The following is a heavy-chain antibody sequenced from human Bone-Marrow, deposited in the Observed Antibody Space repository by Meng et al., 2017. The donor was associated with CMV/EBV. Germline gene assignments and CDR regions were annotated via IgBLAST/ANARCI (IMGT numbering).Heavy chain of an antibody. CDR3: AGEDGKWELSFDY. Sequence: GGSLRLSCAASGFTFSSYWMSWVRQAPGKGLEWVANIKQDGSEKYYVDSVKGRFTISRDNAKNSLYLQMNSLRAEDTAVYYCAGEDGKWELSFDYWGQGTLVTVSS. D-gene: IGHD1-26*01. V-gene: IGHV3-7*01. CDR2: IKQDGSEK. CDR1: GFTFSSYW. J-gene: IGHJ4*02.